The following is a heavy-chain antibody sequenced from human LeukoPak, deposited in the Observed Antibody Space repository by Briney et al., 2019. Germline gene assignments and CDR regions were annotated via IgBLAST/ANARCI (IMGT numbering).Heavy chain of an antibody. Sequence: SATLSLSCTVSGGPFSSGDYYWSWIPPPPGQGLDSTGNIYYTGSSYYNSSLNRQVTISVNTSNNQFPLKHSLLTADYPPASYCARQKRNSRGRYGDYRGQGTLVTASS. CDR3: ARQKRNSRGRYGDY. D-gene: IGHD6-19*01. V-gene: IGHV4-30-4*01. J-gene: IGHJ4*02. CDR2: IYYTGSS. CDR1: GGPFSSGDYY.